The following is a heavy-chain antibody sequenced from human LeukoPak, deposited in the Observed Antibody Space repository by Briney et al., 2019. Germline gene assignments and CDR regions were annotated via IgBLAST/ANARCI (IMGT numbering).Heavy chain of an antibody. J-gene: IGHJ4*02. Sequence: SETLSLTCAVYGGSFSGYYWSWIRQPPGKGLEWIGEINHSGSTNYNPSLKSRVTISVDTSKNQFSLKLSSVTAADTAVYYCARLVPHDSSGYYGYYFDYWGQGTLVTVSS. V-gene: IGHV4-34*01. CDR3: ARLVPHDSSGYYGYYFDY. CDR1: GGSFSGYY. D-gene: IGHD3-22*01. CDR2: INHSGST.